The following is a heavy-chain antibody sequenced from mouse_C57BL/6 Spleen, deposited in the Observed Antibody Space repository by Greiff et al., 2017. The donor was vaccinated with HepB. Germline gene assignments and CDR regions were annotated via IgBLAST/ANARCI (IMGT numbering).Heavy chain of an antibody. CDR2: INPSNGGT. D-gene: IGHD2-2*01. V-gene: IGHV1-53*01. CDR1: GYTFTSYW. J-gene: IGHJ3*01. CDR3: ARGAYYGYDAGAWFAY. Sequence: VQLQQPGTELVKPGASVKLSCKASGYTFTSYWMHWVKQRPGQGLEWIGNINPSNGGTNYNEKFKSKATLTVDKSSSTAYMQLSSLTSEDSAVYYCARGAYYGYDAGAWFAYWGQGTLVTVSA.